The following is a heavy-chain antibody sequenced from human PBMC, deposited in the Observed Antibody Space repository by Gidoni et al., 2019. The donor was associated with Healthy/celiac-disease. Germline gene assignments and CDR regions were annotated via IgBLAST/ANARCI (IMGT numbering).Heavy chain of an antibody. D-gene: IGHD2-2*01. V-gene: IGHV5-10-1*03. J-gene: IGHJ6*02. CDR2: IDPSDSYT. CDR3: ARRDIVVVPAATDGMDV. Sequence: EVQLVQSGAEVKKPGESLRISCKGSGYSFTSYWISWVRQMPGKGLEWKGRIDPSDSYTNYSPSFQGHVTISADKSISTAYLQWSSLKASDTAMYYCARRDIVVVPAATDGMDVWGQGTTVTVSS. CDR1: GYSFTSYW.